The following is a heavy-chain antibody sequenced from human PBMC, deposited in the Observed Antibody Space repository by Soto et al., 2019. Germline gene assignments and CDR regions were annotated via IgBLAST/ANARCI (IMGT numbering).Heavy chain of an antibody. CDR1: GGSISSYY. V-gene: IGHV4-59*01. CDR3: ARGGIVVAATRLFDY. J-gene: IGHJ4*02. Sequence: PSETLSLTCTVSGGSISSYYWSWIRQPPGKGLEWIGYIYYSGSTNYNPSLKSRVTISVDTSKNQFSLKLSSVTAADTAVYYCARGGIVVAATRLFDYWGQGTLVTVSS. CDR2: IYYSGST. D-gene: IGHD2-15*01.